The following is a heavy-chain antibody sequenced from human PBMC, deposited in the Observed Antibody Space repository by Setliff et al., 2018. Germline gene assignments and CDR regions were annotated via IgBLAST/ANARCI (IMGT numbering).Heavy chain of an antibody. CDR2: IIPIFGTA. CDR1: GGTFSSYA. D-gene: IGHD4-17*01. J-gene: IGHJ2*01. Sequence: ASVKVSCKASGGTFSSYAISWVRQAPGQGLEWMGGIIPIFGTANYAQKFQGRVTITTDESTSTAHMELSSLRSEDTAVYYCARDGPQTTPSGWYFDLWGRGTLVTVSS. V-gene: IGHV1-69*05. CDR3: ARDGPQTTPSGWYFDL.